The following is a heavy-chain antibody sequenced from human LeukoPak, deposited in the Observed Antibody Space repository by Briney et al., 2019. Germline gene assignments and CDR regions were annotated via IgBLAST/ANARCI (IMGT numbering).Heavy chain of an antibody. CDR2: IIPIFGTA. V-gene: IGHV1-69*13. CDR3: ARGVTHYYDSSGKWRYFQH. CDR1: GGTFSSYA. Sequence: ASVKVSCKASGGTFSSYAISWVRQAPGQGLEWMGGIIPIFGTANYAQKFQGRVTITADESTSTAYMELSSLRSEDTAVYYCARGVTHYYDSSGKWRYFQHWGQGTLVTVSS. J-gene: IGHJ1*01. D-gene: IGHD3-22*01.